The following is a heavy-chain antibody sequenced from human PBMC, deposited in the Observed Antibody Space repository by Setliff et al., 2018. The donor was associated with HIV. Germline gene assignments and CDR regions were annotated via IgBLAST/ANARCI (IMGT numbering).Heavy chain of an antibody. CDR2: VYYSGST. J-gene: IGHJ3*02. CDR1: GGSINSHY. D-gene: IGHD2-21*01. CDR3: ARALAYCGADCPEDAFDI. Sequence: PSETLSLTCTVSGGSINSHYWNWIRQPPGKGLEWLAYVYYSGSTNYNPSLKSRVTISVDSSKNHFSLRLHSLTAADTAVYYCARALAYCGADCPEDAFDIWGQGTLVT. V-gene: IGHV4-59*11.